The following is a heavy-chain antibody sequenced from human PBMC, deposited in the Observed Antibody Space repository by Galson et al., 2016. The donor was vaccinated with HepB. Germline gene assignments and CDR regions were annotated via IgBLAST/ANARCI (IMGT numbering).Heavy chain of an antibody. V-gene: IGHV4-39*01. Sequence: SETLSLTCIVSGGSISSSSYYWGWVRQPPGKGLEWIGSIYYSGTTYYNPSLKSRVTISVDTSKNQFSLKLSSVTAADTAVYYCARAYSSGWTGNYYGMDIWSKGTTVTVSS. D-gene: IGHD6-19*01. J-gene: IGHJ6*04. CDR2: IYYSGTT. CDR1: GGSISSSSYY. CDR3: ARAYSSGWTGNYYGMDI.